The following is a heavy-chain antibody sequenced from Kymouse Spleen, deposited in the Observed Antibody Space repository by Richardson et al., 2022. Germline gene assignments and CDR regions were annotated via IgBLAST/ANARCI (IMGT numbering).Heavy chain of an antibody. Sequence: QVQLQQWGAGLLKPSETLSLTCAVYGGSFSGYYWSWIRQPPGKGLEWIGEINHSGSTNYNPSLKSRVTISVDTSKNQFSLKLSSVTAADTAVYYCAAGYSSSWNYGMDVWGQGTTVTVSS. CDR1: GGSFSGYY. CDR2: INHSGST. J-gene: IGHJ6*02. D-gene: IGHD6-13*01. CDR3: AAGYSSSWNYGMDV. V-gene: IGHV4-34*01.